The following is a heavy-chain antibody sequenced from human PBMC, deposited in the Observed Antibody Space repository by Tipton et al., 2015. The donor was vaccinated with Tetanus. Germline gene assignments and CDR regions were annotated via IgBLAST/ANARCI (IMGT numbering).Heavy chain of an antibody. CDR1: GFIFSSYG. Sequence: SGFIFSSYGIHWVRQAPGKGLEWLAVSWYDGTDKYYADSVKGRFTISGDNSKNTLYLQMNSLRAEDTALYYCAREADCSGGSCFSGDFDTWGQGTQVTVSS. CDR2: SWYDGTDK. D-gene: IGHD2-15*01. CDR3: AREADCSGGSCFSGDFDT. J-gene: IGHJ4*02. V-gene: IGHV3-33*01.